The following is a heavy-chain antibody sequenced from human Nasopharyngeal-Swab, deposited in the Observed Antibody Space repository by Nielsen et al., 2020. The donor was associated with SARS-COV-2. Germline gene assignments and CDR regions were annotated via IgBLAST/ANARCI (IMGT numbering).Heavy chain of an antibody. V-gene: IGHV1-2*04. D-gene: IGHD6-6*01. J-gene: IGHJ4*02. CDR2: INPNSGGT. CDR3: ARVRIAARPGVGDY. Sequence: ASVKVSCKASGYTFTGYYMHWVRQAPGQGLEWMGWINPNSGGTNYAQKFQGWVTMTRDTSISTAYMELSRLRSDDTAVYYCARVRIAARPGVGDYWGQGTLVTVSS. CDR1: GYTFTGYY.